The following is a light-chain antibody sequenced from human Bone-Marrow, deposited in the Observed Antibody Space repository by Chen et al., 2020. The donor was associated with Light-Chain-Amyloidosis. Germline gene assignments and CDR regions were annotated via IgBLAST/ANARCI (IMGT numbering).Light chain of an antibody. Sequence: MPPSPATLSVSPGERATLSCRAIQSINFNLAWYQQKPGQAPRLLIYGASSRATGIPDRFSGSGSGTDFTLTISRLEPEDFAVYYCQQYGSSPRTFGQGTKVEIK. J-gene: IGKJ1*01. V-gene: IGKV3-20*01. CDR1: QSINFN. CDR3: QQYGSSPRT. CDR2: GAS.